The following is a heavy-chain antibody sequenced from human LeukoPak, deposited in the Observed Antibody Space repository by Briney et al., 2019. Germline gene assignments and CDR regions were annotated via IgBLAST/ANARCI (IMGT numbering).Heavy chain of an antibody. D-gene: IGHD6-13*01. V-gene: IGHV4-59*12. Sequence: SETLSLTCTVSGGSISSYYWSWIRQPPGKGLEWIGYIYYSGSTNYNPSLKSRVTISVDTSKNQFSLKLSSVTAADTAVYYCARVSGMAASDYWGQGTLVTVSS. CDR1: GGSISSYY. CDR3: ARVSGMAASDY. J-gene: IGHJ4*02. CDR2: IYYSGST.